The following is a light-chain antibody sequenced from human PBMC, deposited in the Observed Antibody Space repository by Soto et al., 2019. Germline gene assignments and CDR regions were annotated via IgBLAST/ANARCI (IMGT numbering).Light chain of an antibody. CDR2: GAS. CDR1: QNVRNL. Sequence: EVVLTQSPATLSVSPGERATLSCRASQNVRNLLAWYQQKPVQAPRLLISGASTRPTGIPARFSGSGSGTDFTLTISGLQSEDFAVYHCQQYNNWPLTFGGGTKVEIK. J-gene: IGKJ4*01. V-gene: IGKV3-15*01. CDR3: QQYNNWPLT.